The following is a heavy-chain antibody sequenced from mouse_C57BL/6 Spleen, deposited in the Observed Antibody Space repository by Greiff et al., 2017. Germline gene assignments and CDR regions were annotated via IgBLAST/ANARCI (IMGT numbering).Heavy chain of an antibody. CDR2: IDPEDGET. Sequence: EVKLEESGAELVKPGASVKLSCTASGFNIKDYYMHWVKQRTEQGLEWIGRIDPEDGETKYAPKFQGKATITADTSANTAYLQLSSLTSEDTAVYYCARERQLRLPFAYWGQGTLVTVSA. J-gene: IGHJ3*01. CDR3: ARERQLRLPFAY. CDR1: GFNIKDYY. V-gene: IGHV14-2*01. D-gene: IGHD3-2*02.